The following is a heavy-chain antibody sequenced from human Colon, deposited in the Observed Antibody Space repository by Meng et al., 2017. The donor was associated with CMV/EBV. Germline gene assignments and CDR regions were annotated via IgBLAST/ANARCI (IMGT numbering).Heavy chain of an antibody. CDR3: ARVVLNFFDY. J-gene: IGHJ4*02. CDR1: GGSFTSNSYF. Sequence: QLHLEESGPGLVKPSDTLSLTCTVSGGSFTSNSYFWGWIRQPPGKGLEYIGSIYNSGSAYYNPSLKSRVTISLDTSKNQFSLKLSSVTAADTAMYYCARVVLNFFDYWGQGTLATVSS. D-gene: IGHD3-10*02. CDR2: IYNSGSA. V-gene: IGHV4-39*07.